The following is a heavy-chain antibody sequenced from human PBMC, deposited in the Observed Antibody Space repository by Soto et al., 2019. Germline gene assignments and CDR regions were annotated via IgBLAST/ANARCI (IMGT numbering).Heavy chain of an antibody. D-gene: IGHD1-1*01. CDR2: ISSSSYI. CDR1: GFTFSSYS. J-gene: IGHJ6*02. CDR3: ARDAEQLTSNGMDV. V-gene: IGHV3-21*01. Sequence: GGSLRLSCAASGFTFSSYSMNWVRQAPGKGLEWVSSISSSSYIYYADSVKGRFTISRDNAKNSLYLQMNSLRAEDTAVYYCARDAEQLTSNGMDVWGQGTTVTVSS.